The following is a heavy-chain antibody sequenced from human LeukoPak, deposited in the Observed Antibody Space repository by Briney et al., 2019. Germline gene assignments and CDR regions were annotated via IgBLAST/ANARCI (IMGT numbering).Heavy chain of an antibody. Sequence: GGSLRLSCAASGFTFSDYYMSWIRQAPGKGLEWVSYISSSVSTIYYADSVKGRFTISRDNAKNSLYLQMNSLRAEDTAVYYCARDKRQEDWFDPWGQGTLVTVSS. CDR2: ISSSVSTI. V-gene: IGHV3-11*01. CDR3: ARDKRQEDWFDP. J-gene: IGHJ5*02. CDR1: GFTFSDYY.